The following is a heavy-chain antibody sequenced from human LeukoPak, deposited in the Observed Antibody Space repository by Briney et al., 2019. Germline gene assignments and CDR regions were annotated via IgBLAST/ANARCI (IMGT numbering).Heavy chain of an antibody. CDR3: ARGDYYGDYRRAGWFDP. V-gene: IGHV4-30-4*01. CDR2: IYYSGST. CDR1: GGSISSGDYY. Sequence: SETLSLTCTVSGGSISSGDYYWSWIRQPPGKGLEWIGYIYYSGSTYYNPSLKSRVAISVDTSKNQFSLKLSSVTAADTAVYYCARGDYYGDYRRAGWFDPWGQGTLVTVSS. D-gene: IGHD4-17*01. J-gene: IGHJ5*02.